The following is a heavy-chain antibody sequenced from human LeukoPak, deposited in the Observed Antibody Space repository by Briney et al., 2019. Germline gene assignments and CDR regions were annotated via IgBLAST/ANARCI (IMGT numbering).Heavy chain of an antibody. J-gene: IGHJ4*02. CDR2: ISGNGGDT. CDR3: AKDRVIVVVPNFDY. Sequence: GGSLRLSCAAAGFTFNNYALSWVRQAPGKGLEWVSAISGNGGDTYYADSVKGRFTISRDNSKNTLYLQMNSLRAEDTAVYYCAKDRVIVVVPNFDYWGQGTLVTVSS. V-gene: IGHV3-23*01. CDR1: GFTFNNYA. D-gene: IGHD3-22*01.